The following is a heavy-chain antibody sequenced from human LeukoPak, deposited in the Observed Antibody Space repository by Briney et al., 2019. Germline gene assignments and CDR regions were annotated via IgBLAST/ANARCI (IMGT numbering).Heavy chain of an antibody. V-gene: IGHV3-7*01. J-gene: IGHJ6*03. CDR1: GFTFSSYW. D-gene: IGHD6-19*01. CDR3: AGIAVAGTGDYYYYYMDV. Sequence: PGGSLRLSCAASGFTFSSYWMSWVRQAPGKGLEWVANIKQDGSEKYYVDSVKGRFTISGDNAKNSLYLQMNSLRAEDTAVYYCAGIAVAGTGDYYYYYMDVWGKGTTVTISS. CDR2: IKQDGSEK.